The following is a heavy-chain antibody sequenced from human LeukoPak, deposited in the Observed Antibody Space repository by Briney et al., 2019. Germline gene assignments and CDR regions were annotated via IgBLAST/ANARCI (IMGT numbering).Heavy chain of an antibody. Sequence: SETLSLTCTVSGGSISSSSYYWGWIRQPPGKGLEWIGSIYYRGSTYYNPSLKSRVTISVDTSKNQFSLKLSSVTAADTAVYYCARHSGGFGESIFDYWGQGTLVTVSS. D-gene: IGHD3-10*01. CDR2: IYYRGST. J-gene: IGHJ4*02. CDR1: GGSISSSSYY. CDR3: ARHSGGFGESIFDY. V-gene: IGHV4-39*01.